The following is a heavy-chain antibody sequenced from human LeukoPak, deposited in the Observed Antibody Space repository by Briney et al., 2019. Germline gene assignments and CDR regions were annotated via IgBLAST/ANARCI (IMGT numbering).Heavy chain of an antibody. Sequence: AGGSLRLSCAASGFTFSSYWMHWVRQAPGKGLEWVAFIRYDGSNKYYADSVKGRFTITRDNSKNTLYLQMNSLRAEDTAVYYCAKSGDYGDYAPPFDYWGQGTLVTVSS. CDR3: AKSGDYGDYAPPFDY. V-gene: IGHV3-30*02. CDR1: GFTFSSYW. J-gene: IGHJ4*02. CDR2: IRYDGSNK. D-gene: IGHD4-17*01.